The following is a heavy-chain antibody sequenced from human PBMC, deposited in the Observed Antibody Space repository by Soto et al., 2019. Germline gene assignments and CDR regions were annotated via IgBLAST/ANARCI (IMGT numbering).Heavy chain of an antibody. Sequence: EVQVVESGGGLVQSGGSLTLSCAASGFTVSTSYMSWVRQAPGKGLEWVSAIYSGGSTYYADSVKGRFTISRDNSSNTLYLHMNSLRAEDTAVYFCARCDGSATYCFFFAYWGQGTPVTVS. CDR2: IYSGGST. D-gene: IGHD3-10*01. CDR1: GFTVSTSY. J-gene: IGHJ4*02. V-gene: IGHV3-66*01. CDR3: ARCDGSATYCFFFAY.